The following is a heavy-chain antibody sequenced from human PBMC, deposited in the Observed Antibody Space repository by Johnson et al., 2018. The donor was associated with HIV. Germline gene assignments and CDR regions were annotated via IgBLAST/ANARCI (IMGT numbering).Heavy chain of an antibody. J-gene: IGHJ3*02. V-gene: IGHV3-74*01. CDR2: INSDGSST. Sequence: VQLVESGGGLVKPGGSLRLSCAASGFTFSSYWMHWVRQAPGKGLVWVSRINSDGSSTSYADSVKRRFTIYRDNSTDTLYLQRTSPRAEATALYYCARDRGYWDAFDIWGQGTMVTVSS. CDR3: ARDRGYWDAFDI. CDR1: GFTFSSYW. D-gene: IGHD3-22*01.